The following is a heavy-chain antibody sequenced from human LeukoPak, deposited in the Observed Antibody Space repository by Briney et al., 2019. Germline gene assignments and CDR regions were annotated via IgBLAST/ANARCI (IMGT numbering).Heavy chain of an antibody. CDR1: GFDVSTKF. Sequence: GSLRLSCAACGFDVSTKFMTWVRQAPGKGLEWVSVIYSGGLTFYADSVEGRFTVSRDKSKNIVYLQMNDVKADDTAVYYCAKDEAAAGGGLDHWGQGTLVIVSS. CDR2: IYSGGLT. J-gene: IGHJ4*02. V-gene: IGHV3-53*01. D-gene: IGHD6-13*01. CDR3: AKDEAAAGGGLDH.